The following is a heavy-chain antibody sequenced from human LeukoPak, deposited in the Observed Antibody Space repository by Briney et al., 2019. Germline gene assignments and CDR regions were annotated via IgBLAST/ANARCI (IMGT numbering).Heavy chain of an antibody. D-gene: IGHD6-19*01. Sequence: SETLSLTCAVYGGSFSGYHWSWIRQPPGKGLEWIGEINHSGSTNYNPSLKSRVTISVDTSKNQFSLKLSSVTAADTAVYYCAGTIKQWLASDYWGQGTLVTVSS. V-gene: IGHV4-34*01. J-gene: IGHJ4*02. CDR1: GGSFSGYH. CDR3: AGTIKQWLASDY. CDR2: INHSGST.